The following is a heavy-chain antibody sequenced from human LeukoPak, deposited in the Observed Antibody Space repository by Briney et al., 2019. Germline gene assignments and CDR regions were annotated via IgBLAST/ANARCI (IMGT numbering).Heavy chain of an antibody. CDR1: GYTFTGHY. Sequence: ASVKVSCKASGYTFTGHYMHWVRQAPGQGLEWMGWINPNSGGTNYAQKFQGRVTMTRDTSISTAYMELSRLRSDDTAVYYCARVGSGYYDSSGYYLGYWGQGTLVTVSS. J-gene: IGHJ4*02. CDR2: INPNSGGT. V-gene: IGHV1-2*02. D-gene: IGHD3-22*01. CDR3: ARVGSGYYDSSGYYLGY.